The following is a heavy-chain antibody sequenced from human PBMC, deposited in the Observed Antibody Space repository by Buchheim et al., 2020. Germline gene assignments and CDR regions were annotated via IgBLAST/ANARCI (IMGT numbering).Heavy chain of an antibody. J-gene: IGHJ4*02. D-gene: IGHD3-9*01. V-gene: IGHV3-30*18. CDR2: ISYDGSNK. Sequence: QVQLVESGGGVVQPGRSLRLSCAASGFTFSSYGMHWVRQAPGKGLEWVAVISYDGSNKNYADSVKGRFTISRDNSKNTLYVQMNSLRAEDTAVYHCAKDRVWGDILTGSGASLDYWGQGTL. CDR1: GFTFSSYG. CDR3: AKDRVWGDILTGSGASLDY.